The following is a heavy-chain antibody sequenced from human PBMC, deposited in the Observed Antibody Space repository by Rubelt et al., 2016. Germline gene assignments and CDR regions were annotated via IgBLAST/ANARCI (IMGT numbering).Heavy chain of an antibody. Sequence: QLQLQESGPGLVKPSETLSLTCSVSGGSISSSTSYWGWIRQPPGKGLAWIGSIFYSGSTSYNPSLKSRVTISVDTSNNQFPLRLTAVTAADTALFYCARTLAGPLGVAFDIWGQGTMVTVSS. J-gene: IGHJ3*02. CDR1: GGSISSSTSY. CDR2: IFYSGST. CDR3: ARTLAGPLGVAFDI. D-gene: IGHD3-16*01. V-gene: IGHV4-39*07.